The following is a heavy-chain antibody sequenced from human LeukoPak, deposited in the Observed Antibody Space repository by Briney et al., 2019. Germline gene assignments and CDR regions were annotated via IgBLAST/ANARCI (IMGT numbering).Heavy chain of an antibody. CDR3: ARVLGYCSSTSCYFDY. Sequence: ASVKVSCKASGYTFTGYYMHWVRQAPGQGLEWMGGIIPIFGTANYAQKFQGRVTITTDESTSTAYMELSSLRSEDTAVYYCARVLGYCSSTSCYFDYWGQGTLVTVSS. J-gene: IGHJ4*02. CDR1: GYTFTGYY. V-gene: IGHV1-69*05. D-gene: IGHD2-2*01. CDR2: IIPIFGTA.